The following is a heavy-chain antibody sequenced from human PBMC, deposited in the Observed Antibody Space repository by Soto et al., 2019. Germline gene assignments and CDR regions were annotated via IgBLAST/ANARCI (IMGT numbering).Heavy chain of an antibody. CDR2: IIPILGIA. J-gene: IGHJ2*01. CDR3: ARDPLYYGSGNWYFDL. D-gene: IGHD3-10*01. V-gene: IGHV1-69*08. Sequence: QVQLVQSGAEVKKPGSSVKVSCKASGGTFSSYTISWVRQAPGQGLEWMGRIIPILGIANYAQKFQGRVTITADKSTSXAYMELSSLRSEDTAVYYCARDPLYYGSGNWYFDLWGRGTLVTVSS. CDR1: GGTFSSYT.